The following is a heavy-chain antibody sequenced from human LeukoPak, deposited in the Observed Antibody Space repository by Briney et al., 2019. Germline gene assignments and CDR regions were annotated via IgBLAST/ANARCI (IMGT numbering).Heavy chain of an antibody. CDR3: ARGRGRIWVFDY. Sequence: GASVKVSCKASGYTFTSYDINWVRQATGQGLEWMGWMNPNSGNTGYAQKFQGRVTMTRNTSISTAYMELSSLRSEDMAVYYCARGRGRIWVFDYWGQGTLVTVSS. D-gene: IGHD2/OR15-2a*01. V-gene: IGHV1-8*01. J-gene: IGHJ4*02. CDR2: MNPNSGNT. CDR1: GYTFTSYD.